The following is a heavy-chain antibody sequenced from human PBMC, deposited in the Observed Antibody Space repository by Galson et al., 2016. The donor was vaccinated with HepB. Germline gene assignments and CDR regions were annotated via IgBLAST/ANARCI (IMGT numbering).Heavy chain of an antibody. CDR1: GFTFRSYG. J-gene: IGHJ6*02. V-gene: IGHV3-23*01. Sequence: SLRLSCAASGFTFRSYGMSWVRQVPGKGLQWVSGISGSINATYYADSVKGRFIISRDDSKNTLYLQMHSLRAEDTALYYCAKLPSRYYGSGAGYGMDIWGQGTTVTVSS. CDR2: ISGSINAT. CDR3: AKLPSRYYGSGAGYGMDI. D-gene: IGHD3-10*01.